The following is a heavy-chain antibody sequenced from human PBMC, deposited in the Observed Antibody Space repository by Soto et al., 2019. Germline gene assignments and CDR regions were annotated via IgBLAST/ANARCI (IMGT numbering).Heavy chain of an antibody. CDR2: TYYRSKWYN. J-gene: IGHJ6*02. V-gene: IGHV6-1*01. D-gene: IGHD6-19*01. Sequence: PSQTLSLTCAISGDSVSSNSAAWNWIRQSPSRGLEWLGRTYYRSKWYNDYAVSVKSRITINPDTSKNQFSLQLNSVTPEDTAVYYCARGVQWLVLGYYYYYGMDVWGQGTTVTVSS. CDR3: ARGVQWLVLGYYYYYGMDV. CDR1: GDSVSSNSAA.